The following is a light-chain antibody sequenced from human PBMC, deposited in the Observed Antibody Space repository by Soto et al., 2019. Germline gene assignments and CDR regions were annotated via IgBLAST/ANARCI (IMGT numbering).Light chain of an antibody. CDR1: ISAY. J-gene: IGLJ1*01. CDR2: DVT. CDR3: SSYTRSTTLYV. V-gene: IGLV2-14*03. Sequence: QSALTQPASVSGSPGQSITISCTGTISAYVSWYQHHPGKAPKLIIYDVTNRPSGVSNRFSGSKSGSTASLTISGLQADDEADYYCSSYTRSTTLYVFGTGTKLTVL.